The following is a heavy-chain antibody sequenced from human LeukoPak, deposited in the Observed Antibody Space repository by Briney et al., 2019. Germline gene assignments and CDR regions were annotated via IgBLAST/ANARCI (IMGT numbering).Heavy chain of an antibody. J-gene: IGHJ4*02. Sequence: GSLRLSCAASGFTFSGYSMNWVRQAPGKGLEWVSYIGSNSSSIYDADSVKGRFTISRDNAKKSLYLQMSSLRAEDTATYYCVRERYTSSWYPYYFDCWGQGTLVTVSS. CDR1: GFTFSGYS. CDR2: IGSNSSSI. V-gene: IGHV3-48*01. CDR3: VRERYTSSWYPYYFDC. D-gene: IGHD6-13*01.